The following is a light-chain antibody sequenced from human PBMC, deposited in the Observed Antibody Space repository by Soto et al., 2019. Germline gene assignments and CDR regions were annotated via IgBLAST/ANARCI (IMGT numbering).Light chain of an antibody. J-gene: IGKJ2*01. CDR3: HQYYSYPVT. V-gene: IGKV1-8*01. Sequence: AIRMTQSPSSFSASTGDRVTITCRASQGISSYLAWYQQKPGKAPKLLIYAASTLQSGVPSRFRGSGSGTDFSLTISCLQSEDFATYYGHQYYSYPVTFGQGTKLEIK. CDR2: AAS. CDR1: QGISSY.